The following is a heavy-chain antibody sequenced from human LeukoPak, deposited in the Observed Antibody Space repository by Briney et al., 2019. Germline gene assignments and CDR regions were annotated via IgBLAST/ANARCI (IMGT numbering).Heavy chain of an antibody. CDR2: IIPIFGTA. Sequence: ASVTVSCKASGGTFSSYAISWVRQAPGQGLEWMGGIIPIFGTANYAQKFQGRVTITADESTSTAYMEPSSLRSEDTAVYYCARSFHGQYYFDYWGQGTLVAVSS. CDR1: GGTFSSYA. CDR3: ARSFHGQYYFDY. J-gene: IGHJ4*02. D-gene: IGHD3-16*02. V-gene: IGHV1-69*01.